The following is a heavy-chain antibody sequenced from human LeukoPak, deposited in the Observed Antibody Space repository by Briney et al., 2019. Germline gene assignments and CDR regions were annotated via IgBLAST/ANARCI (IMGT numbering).Heavy chain of an antibody. D-gene: IGHD1-26*01. CDR2: ISGSGGST. CDR1: GFTFSSYA. J-gene: IGHJ4*02. V-gene: IGHV3-23*01. CDR3: AKGGSYYDYFDY. Sequence: GGSLRLSCAASGFTFSSYAMSWVRQAPGKGVEWVSAISGSGGSTYYADSVKGRFTISRDNSKNTLYLQMNSLRAEDTAVYYCAKGGSYYDYFDYWGQGTLVTVSS.